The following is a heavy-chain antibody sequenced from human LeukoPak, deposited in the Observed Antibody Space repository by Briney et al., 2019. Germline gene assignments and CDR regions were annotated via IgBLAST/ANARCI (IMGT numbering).Heavy chain of an antibody. J-gene: IGHJ5*02. CDR2: MNPNSGNT. CDR3: ARGRSGLFSRSGNWFDP. CDR1: GYTFTSYD. Sequence: ASVKVSCKASGYTFTSYDINWVRQATGQGLGWMGWMNPNSGNTGYAQKFQGRVTMTRNTSISTAYMELSSLRSEDTAVYYCARGRSGLFSRSGNWFDPWGQGTLVTVSS. V-gene: IGHV1-8*01. D-gene: IGHD3-10*01.